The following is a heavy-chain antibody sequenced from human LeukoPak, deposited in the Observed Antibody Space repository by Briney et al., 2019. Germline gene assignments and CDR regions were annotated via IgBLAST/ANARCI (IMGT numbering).Heavy chain of an antibody. CDR2: IYHSGST. CDR3: ARVTSNWSLDY. V-gene: IGHV4-4*02. D-gene: IGHD6-13*01. J-gene: IGHJ4*02. CDR1: GGSISSSNW. Sequence: SGTLSLTCAVSGGSISSSNWWSWVRQPPGKGLEWIGEIYHSGSTNYNPSLESRVTISGDTSKNQFSLKLSSVTAADRAVYYCARVTSNWSLDYWGQGTLVTVSS.